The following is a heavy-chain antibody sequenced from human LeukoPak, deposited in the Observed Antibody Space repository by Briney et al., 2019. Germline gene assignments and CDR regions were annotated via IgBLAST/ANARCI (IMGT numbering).Heavy chain of an antibody. CDR1: GVSINNYY. V-gene: IGHV4-59*01. CDR3: ARQTPDIVVVPAAIRSGWFDP. Sequence: SETLSLTCTVSGVSINNYYWSWIRQSPGKGLEWIGYIYYSGITNYNPSLKSRVTISVDTSKKQLSLRLNSVTAADTAVYYCARQTPDIVVVPAAIRSGWFDPWGQGTLVTVSS. CDR2: IYYSGIT. J-gene: IGHJ5*02. D-gene: IGHD2-2*02.